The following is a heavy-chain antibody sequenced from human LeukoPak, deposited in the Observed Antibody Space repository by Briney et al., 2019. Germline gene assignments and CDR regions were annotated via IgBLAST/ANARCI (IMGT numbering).Heavy chain of an antibody. V-gene: IGHV3-21*01. D-gene: IGHD3-22*01. CDR2: ISSSSYI. Sequence: PGGSLRLSCAASGFTFSSCSMNWVRQAPGKGLEWVSSISSSSYIYYADSVKGRFTISRDNAKNSLYLQMNSLRAEDTAVYYSARDSTARNIGFYYYDSSGSFDYWGQGTLVTVSS. CDR1: GFTFSSCS. CDR3: ARDSTARNIGFYYYDSSGSFDY. J-gene: IGHJ4*02.